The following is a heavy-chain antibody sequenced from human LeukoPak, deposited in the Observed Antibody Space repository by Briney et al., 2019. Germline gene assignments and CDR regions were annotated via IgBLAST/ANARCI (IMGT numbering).Heavy chain of an antibody. Sequence: GASVKVSCKVSGYTLTELSMHWARQAPGKGLEWMGGFDPEDGETIYAQKFQGRVTMTEDTSTDTAYMELSSLRSEDTAVYYCAAIYGDYVFDAFDIWGQGTMVTVSS. V-gene: IGHV1-24*01. J-gene: IGHJ3*02. CDR2: FDPEDGET. CDR1: GYTLTELS. CDR3: AAIYGDYVFDAFDI. D-gene: IGHD4-17*01.